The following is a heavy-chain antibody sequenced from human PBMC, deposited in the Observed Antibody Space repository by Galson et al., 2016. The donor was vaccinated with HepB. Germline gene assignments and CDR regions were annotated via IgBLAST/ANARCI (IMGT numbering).Heavy chain of an antibody. CDR3: AGSMFNVKNWFDP. D-gene: IGHD3-10*01. CDR2: ISSASNYM. CDR1: GFIFSDYT. V-gene: IGHV3-21*01. J-gene: IGHJ5*02. Sequence: SLRLSCAASGFIFSDYTMTWVRQAPGKGLEWVSSISSASNYMYYGDSVKGRFTISRDNAKNSLYLQLNSLRGEDTAIYYCAGSMFNVKNWFDPWGQGTLATVSS.